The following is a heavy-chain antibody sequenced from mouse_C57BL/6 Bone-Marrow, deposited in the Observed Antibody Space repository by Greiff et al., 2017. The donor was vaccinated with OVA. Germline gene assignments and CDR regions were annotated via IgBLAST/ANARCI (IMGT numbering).Heavy chain of an antibody. CDR3: ARFITTVVAPYYAMDY. J-gene: IGHJ4*01. Sequence: VQLQPPGAELVKPGASVKLSCQASGYPFTSYWMHRVKQRPGQGLEWIGMIHPNSGSTYYNEKFKGKAHPSVDKSSSTAYMQLSSLSSEDSAVYYCARFITTVVAPYYAMDYWGQGTSVTVSS. V-gene: IGHV1-64*01. CDR2: IHPNSGST. CDR1: GYPFTSYW. D-gene: IGHD1-1*01.